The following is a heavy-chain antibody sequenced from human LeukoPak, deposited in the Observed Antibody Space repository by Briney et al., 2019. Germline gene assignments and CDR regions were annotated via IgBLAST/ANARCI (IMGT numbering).Heavy chain of an antibody. V-gene: IGHV1-46*01. Sequence: ASVKVSCKASGYTFTSYYMHWVRQAPGQGLEWMGIINPSGGSTSYAQKFQGRVTMTRDTSTSTVYVELSSLRSEDTAVYYCARIEGYSTVGRAYSSGWYSSDYWGQGTLVTVSS. D-gene: IGHD6-19*01. J-gene: IGHJ4*02. CDR3: ARIEGYSTVGRAYSSGWYSSDY. CDR2: INPSGGST. CDR1: GYTFTSYY.